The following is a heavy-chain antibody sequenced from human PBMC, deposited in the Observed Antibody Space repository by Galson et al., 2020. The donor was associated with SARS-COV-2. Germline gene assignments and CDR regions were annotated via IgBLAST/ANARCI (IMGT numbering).Heavy chain of an antibody. D-gene: IGHD1-26*01. V-gene: IGHV3-74*01. J-gene: IGHJ4*02. CDR3: SATRAY. CDR1: GFAFSSYW. Sequence: GGSLRLSCAASGFAFSSYWMHWVRQTPGKGLVWVSRINSNGSSASYADSVKGRFTISRDNAKNTLYLQMNSLRADDTAVYYCSATRAYWGQGTLVTVSS. CDR2: INSNGSSA.